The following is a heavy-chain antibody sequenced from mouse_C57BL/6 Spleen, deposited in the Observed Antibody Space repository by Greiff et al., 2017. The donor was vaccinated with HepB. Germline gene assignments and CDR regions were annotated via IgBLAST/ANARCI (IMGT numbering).Heavy chain of an antibody. CDR3: ARSATTVNSDC. CDR1: GYSFSSYW. D-gene: IGHD1-1*01. CDR2: IYPGDGDT. J-gene: IGHJ2*01. Sequence: QVQLQQSGAELVKPGASVKIPCKASGYSFSSYWLNGVKQRPGKGLEGIGQIYPGDGDTNYNGKFKGKATLTADKSSSTAYMQLSSLTSEDSAVYFCARSATTVNSDCWGQGTTLTVSS. V-gene: IGHV1-80*01.